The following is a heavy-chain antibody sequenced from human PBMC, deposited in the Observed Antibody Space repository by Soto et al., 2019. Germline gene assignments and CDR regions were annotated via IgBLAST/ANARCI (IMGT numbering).Heavy chain of an antibody. CDR2: IYLSGTA. J-gene: IGHJ6*02. CDR3: ASEGYGRDGIDV. Sequence: SQTLSLTGTLSRDCFSSYYWNWIRQPAGKGLEWMVRIYLSGTANSSPSIRSRLTMSRATSKSQSLLCLSSGIAEATAVYFCASEGYGRDGIDVWGQRPRFTVFS. CDR1: RDCFSSYY. D-gene: IGHD2-15*01. V-gene: IGHV4-4*07.